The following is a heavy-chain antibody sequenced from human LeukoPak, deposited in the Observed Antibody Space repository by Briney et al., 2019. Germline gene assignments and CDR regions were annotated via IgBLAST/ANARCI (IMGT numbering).Heavy chain of an antibody. CDR1: GGSISSYY. CDR2: IYTSGST. D-gene: IGHD3-3*01. V-gene: IGHV4-4*07. CDR3: ARDLLRFEPGDYYYYYMDV. Sequence: PSETLSLTCTVSGGSISSYYWGWIRQPAGKGLEWIGRIYTSGSTNYNPSLKSRVTMSVDTSKNQFSLKLSSVTAADTAVYYCARDLLRFEPGDYYYYYMDVWGKGTTVTVSS. J-gene: IGHJ6*03.